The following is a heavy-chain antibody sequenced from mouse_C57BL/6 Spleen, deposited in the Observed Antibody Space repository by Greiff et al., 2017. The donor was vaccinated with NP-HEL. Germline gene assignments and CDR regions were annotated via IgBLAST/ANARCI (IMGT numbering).Heavy chain of an antibody. CDR3: ARRGKTYYGSSYWYFDV. J-gene: IGHJ1*03. CDR1: GYSITSDY. V-gene: IGHV3-8*01. Sequence: EVKLQESGPGLAKPSQTLSLTCSVTGYSITSDYWNWIRKFPGNKLEYMGYISYSGSTYYNPSLKSRISITRDTSKNQYYLQLNSVTTEDTATYYCARRGKTYYGSSYWYFDVWGTGTTVTVSS. CDR2: ISYSGST. D-gene: IGHD1-1*01.